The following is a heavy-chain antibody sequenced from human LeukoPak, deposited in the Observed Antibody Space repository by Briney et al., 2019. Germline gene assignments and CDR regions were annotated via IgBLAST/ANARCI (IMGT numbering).Heavy chain of an antibody. CDR3: AKGDSSGWLFDY. D-gene: IGHD6-19*01. CDR1: GFSFSSHA. Sequence: GGSLRLSCAASGFSFSSHAMSWVRQAPGQGLEWVLSISGSGGSTYYADSVKGRFTISRDNSKNTLSLQMSSLRAEDTAVYYCAKGDSSGWLFDYWGQGTLVTVSS. CDR2: ISGSGGST. V-gene: IGHV3-23*01. J-gene: IGHJ4*02.